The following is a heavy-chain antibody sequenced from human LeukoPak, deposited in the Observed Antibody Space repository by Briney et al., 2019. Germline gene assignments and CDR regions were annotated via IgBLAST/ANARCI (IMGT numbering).Heavy chain of an antibody. Sequence: GGSLRLSCAASGFTFSSYGMHWVRQAPGKGLEWVAVIWYDGSNKYYADSVKGRFTISRDNAKNSLYLQVNSLRAEDTAVYYCARVPLEPRSFFFDQWGQGTLVTGSS. CDR1: GFTFSSYG. D-gene: IGHD1-1*01. V-gene: IGHV3-33*08. CDR2: IWYDGSNK. J-gene: IGHJ4*02. CDR3: ARVPLEPRSFFFDQ.